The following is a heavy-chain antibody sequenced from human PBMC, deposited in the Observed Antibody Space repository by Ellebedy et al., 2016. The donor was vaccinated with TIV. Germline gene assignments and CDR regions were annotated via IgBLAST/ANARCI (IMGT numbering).Heavy chain of an antibody. CDR3: ARDWGYSGYVNWFDP. V-gene: IGHV1-8*02. J-gene: IGHJ5*02. D-gene: IGHD5-12*01. CDR2: MNPNSGNT. CDR1: GYTFTGYF. Sequence: ASVKVSCKASGYTFTGYFVHWVRQAPGQGLEWMGWMNPNSGNTGYAQKFQGRVTMTRDTSTSTVYMELSSLRSEDTAVYYCARDWGYSGYVNWFDPWGQGTLVTVSS.